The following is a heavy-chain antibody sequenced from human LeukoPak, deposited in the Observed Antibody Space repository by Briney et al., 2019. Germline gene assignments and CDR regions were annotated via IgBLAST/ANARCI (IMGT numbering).Heavy chain of an antibody. CDR3: AKKIQLWTKLDY. CDR2: ISGSGDNT. J-gene: IGHJ4*02. V-gene: IGHV3-23*01. CDR1: GFTFSSYG. Sequence: GRSLRLSCAASGFTFSSYGMHWVRQAPGKGLEWVSAISGSGDNTYYADSVKGRFTISRDNSKNTLYLQMNSLRAEDTAVYYCAKKIQLWTKLDYWGQGTLVTVSS. D-gene: IGHD5-18*01.